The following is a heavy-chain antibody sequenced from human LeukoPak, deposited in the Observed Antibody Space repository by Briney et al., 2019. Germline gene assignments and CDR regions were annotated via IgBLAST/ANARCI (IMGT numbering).Heavy chain of an antibody. D-gene: IGHD4-17*01. CDR1: GGSFSGYY. CDR3: ARVISDDYGDYTDY. Sequence: SETLSLTCAVYGGSFSGYYWSWIRQPPGKGLEWIGEINHSGSTNYNPSLKSRVTISVDTSKNQFSLKLSSVTAADTAVYYCARVISDDYGDYTDYWGQGTLVTVSS. V-gene: IGHV4-34*01. J-gene: IGHJ4*02. CDR2: INHSGST.